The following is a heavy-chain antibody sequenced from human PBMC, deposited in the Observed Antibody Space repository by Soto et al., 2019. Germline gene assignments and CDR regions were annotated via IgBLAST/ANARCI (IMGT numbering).Heavy chain of an antibody. J-gene: IGHJ3*02. V-gene: IGHV1-2*04. D-gene: IGHD1-26*01. CDR1: GYTFTGYY. Sequence: ASVKFSCKASGYTFTGYYMHWVRQAPGQVLECMVWINPNSGFTNYXXKFQGWVXXTRDTSISTAXMELSXLRSDDTAVYYCARFGGTDDAFDIWRQGTMVTDS. CDR2: INPNSGFT. CDR3: ARFGGTDDAFDI.